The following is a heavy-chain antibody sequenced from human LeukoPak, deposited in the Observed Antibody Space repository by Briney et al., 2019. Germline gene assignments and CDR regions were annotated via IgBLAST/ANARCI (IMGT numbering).Heavy chain of an antibody. J-gene: IGHJ4*02. D-gene: IGHD2-15*01. CDR2: ITGSGGTT. CDR1: GFTFNSYA. CDR3: AKDSGAYCSGGSCYRVYFHN. V-gene: IGHV3-23*01. Sequence: PGGSLRLSCAASGFTFNSYAMSWVRQAPGKGLEWVSAITGSGGTTYYADSVKGRFTMSRDNSKNTLYLLMNSLRAEDTAVYHCAKDSGAYCSGGSCYRVYFHNWGQGTLVTVSS.